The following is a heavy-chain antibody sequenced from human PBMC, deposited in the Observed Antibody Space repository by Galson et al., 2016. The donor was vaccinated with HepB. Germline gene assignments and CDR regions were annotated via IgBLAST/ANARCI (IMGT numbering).Heavy chain of an antibody. J-gene: IGHJ4*02. D-gene: IGHD1-1*01. CDR1: GFVFSNFG. CDR2: ISTRRTT. Sequence: LRLSCAASGFVFSNFGLSWVRQAPGKGLEWVASISTRRTTYYSDSVQGRFTISGDNSNNTLYLQMNGLRAEDTAVYYCAKERLVRRIFDHWGQGTLLTVSS. V-gene: IGHV3-23*01. CDR3: AKERLVRRIFDH.